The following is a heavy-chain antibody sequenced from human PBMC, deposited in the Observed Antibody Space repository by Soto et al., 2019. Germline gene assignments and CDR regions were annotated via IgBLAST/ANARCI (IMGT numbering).Heavy chain of an antibody. CDR2: INPSGGRK. CDR1: GNSFTTYY. V-gene: IGHV1-46*01. J-gene: IGHJ4*02. CDR3: AGLYHYDSSGYYDY. D-gene: IGHD3-22*01. Sequence: ASVKVSCKASGNSFTTYYMHWVRQAPGQGLEWMGIINPSGGRKTYAQKFQGRVTMTRDTSTSTFHMELSSLTSEDTAVYYCAGLYHYDSSGYYDYWGQGTLVTVSS.